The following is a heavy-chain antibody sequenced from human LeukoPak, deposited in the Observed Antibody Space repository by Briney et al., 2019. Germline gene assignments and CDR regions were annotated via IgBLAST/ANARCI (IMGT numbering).Heavy chain of an antibody. V-gene: IGHV1-2*02. CDR3: ARGRSSKLSFDY. Sequence: ASVKVSCKASGYTFTGYYMHWVRQAPGQGLEWMGWINPNSGGTNHAQKFQGRVTMTRDTSISTAYMELSRLRSDDTAVYYCARGRSSKLSFDYWGQGTLVTVSS. CDR2: INPNSGGT. CDR1: GYTFTGYY. D-gene: IGHD1-1*01. J-gene: IGHJ4*02.